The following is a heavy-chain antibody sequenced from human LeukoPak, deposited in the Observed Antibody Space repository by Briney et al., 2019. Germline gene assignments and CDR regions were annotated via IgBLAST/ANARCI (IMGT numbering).Heavy chain of an antibody. CDR2: ISSSSSTI. J-gene: IGHJ6*03. V-gene: IGHV3-48*01. Sequence: GGSLRLSCAASGFTFSSYSMNWVRQAPGKGLEWVSSISSSSSTIYYADSVKGRFTISRDNAKNSLYLQMNSLRTEDTAVYYCARVNGEQLVRGGYYMDVWGKGTTVTVSS. CDR3: ARVNGEQLVRGGYYMDV. D-gene: IGHD6-6*01. CDR1: GFTFSSYS.